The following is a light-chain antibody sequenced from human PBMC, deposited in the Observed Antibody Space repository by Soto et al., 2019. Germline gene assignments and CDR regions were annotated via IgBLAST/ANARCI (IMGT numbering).Light chain of an antibody. J-gene: IGLJ3*02. CDR1: NIGSKN. Sequence: SYELTQPLSVSVALGQTARITCGGNNIGSKNVHWYQQKPGQAPVLVIYRDSNRPSGIPERFSGSNSGNTATLTISRAQAGDEADYYCQVWDSNTAWVFGGGTKVTVL. CDR3: QVWDSNTAWV. V-gene: IGLV3-9*01. CDR2: RDS.